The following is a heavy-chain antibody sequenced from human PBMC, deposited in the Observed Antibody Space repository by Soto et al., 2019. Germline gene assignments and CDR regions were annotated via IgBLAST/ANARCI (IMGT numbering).Heavy chain of an antibody. J-gene: IGHJ5*01. CDR3: AKDPGGIMGPAANFDS. CDR2: ISGSGGST. D-gene: IGHD2-15*01. CDR1: GFPFSSHA. V-gene: IGHV3-23*01. Sequence: VSLRLSCAASGFPFSSHAMHWGRQAPGKGLEWVSGISGSGGSTYYADSVKGRFTISRDNSKKTLSLQMNSLRAEETAIYYCAKDPGGIMGPAANFDSWGQG.